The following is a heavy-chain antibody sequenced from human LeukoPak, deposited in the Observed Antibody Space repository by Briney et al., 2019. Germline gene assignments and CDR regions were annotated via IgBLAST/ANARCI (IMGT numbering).Heavy chain of an antibody. CDR3: ARRRSSTTGDAFDI. CDR1: GFTFDDYG. D-gene: IGHD2-2*01. J-gene: IGHJ3*02. CDR2: INWNGDSI. Sequence: GGSLRLSCAASGFTFDDYGMSWVRHAPGKGLEWVSGINWNGDSISYADSVSGRFTISRDNAKNSLYLQMNSLRAEDTALYSCARRRSSTTGDAFDIWGQGTMVTVSS. V-gene: IGHV3-20*04.